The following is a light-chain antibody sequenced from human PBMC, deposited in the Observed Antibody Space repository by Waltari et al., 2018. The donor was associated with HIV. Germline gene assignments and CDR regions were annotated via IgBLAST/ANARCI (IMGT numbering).Light chain of an antibody. V-gene: IGLV2-11*01. CDR2: DVS. Sequence: QSALPQPRSVSGSPGQSVTIPCTGTSSDVGGYNYVSWYQQHPGKAPKLMIYDVSKRPSGVPDRFSGSKSGNTASLTISGLQAEDEADYYCCSYAGSYNYVFGTGTKVTVL. CDR3: CSYAGSYNYV. CDR1: SSDVGGYNY. J-gene: IGLJ1*01.